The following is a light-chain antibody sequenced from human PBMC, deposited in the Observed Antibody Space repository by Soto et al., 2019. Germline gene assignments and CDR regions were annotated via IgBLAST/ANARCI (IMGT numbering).Light chain of an antibody. Sequence: EVVLTQSPATLSLSPWERATLSCRASQSVTKYLAWYQQKPGQALRLLIYDVSKRATGIPARFSGSGSETDFTLTITSLDPGDFAVYYCHQRSNWPLTFGGGTKLEIK. CDR1: QSVTKY. CDR3: HQRSNWPLT. CDR2: DVS. J-gene: IGKJ4*01. V-gene: IGKV3-11*01.